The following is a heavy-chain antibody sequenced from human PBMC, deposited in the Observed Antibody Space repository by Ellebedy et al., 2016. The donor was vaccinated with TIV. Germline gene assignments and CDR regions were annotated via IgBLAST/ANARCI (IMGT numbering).Heavy chain of an antibody. Sequence: GESLKISXAASGFTFSSYAMHWVRQAPGKGLEWVAVISYDGSNKYYADSVKGRFTISRDNSKNTLYLQMNSLRAEDTAVYYCARGRITYYYDSSGYWIDYWGQGTLVTVSS. J-gene: IGHJ4*02. CDR1: GFTFSSYA. CDR3: ARGRITYYYDSSGYWIDY. D-gene: IGHD3-22*01. V-gene: IGHV3-30-3*01. CDR2: ISYDGSNK.